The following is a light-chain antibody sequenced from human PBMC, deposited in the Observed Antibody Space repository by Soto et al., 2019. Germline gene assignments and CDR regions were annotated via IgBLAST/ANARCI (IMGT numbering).Light chain of an antibody. V-gene: IGLV2-8*01. J-gene: IGLJ1*01. CDR1: GSDVGDYNY. Sequence: QSALTQPPSASGSPGQSVTISCTGTGSDVGDYNYVSWYQQHPGKGPKLMIYEVSKRPSGVPDRFSGSKSGNTASLTVSGLQAEDEANYYCSSYTGSSYVFGTGTKLTVL. CDR2: EVS. CDR3: SSYTGSSYV.